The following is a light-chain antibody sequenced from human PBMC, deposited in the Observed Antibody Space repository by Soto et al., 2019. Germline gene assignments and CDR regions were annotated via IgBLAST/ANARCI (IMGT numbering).Light chain of an antibody. Sequence: EIVMTQSPATLSVSPGERATLSCRASQSVSVNLAWYQQKPGQPPRLLIYGASTRATGIPARFSGSGSGTEFTLTINRLQAEDFAGYYCQQDNNWPPLTFGGGTKVDIK. CDR1: QSVSVN. CDR2: GAS. V-gene: IGKV3-15*01. J-gene: IGKJ4*01. CDR3: QQDNNWPPLT.